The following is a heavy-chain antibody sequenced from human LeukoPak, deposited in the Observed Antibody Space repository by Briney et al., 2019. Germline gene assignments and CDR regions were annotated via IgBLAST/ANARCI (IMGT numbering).Heavy chain of an antibody. CDR1: GCTFSSYW. CDR2: IKEDGSER. CDR3: ASGGRGTYYGSGSYVDF. D-gene: IGHD3-10*01. V-gene: IGHV3-7*01. Sequence: PGGSLRLSCAASGCTFSSYWMSWVRQAPGKGLEWVANIKEDGSERYYVDSVKGRFTISRDNAKNSLYLQMNSLRAEDTAVYYCASGGRGTYYGSGSYVDFWGQGTLVTVSS. J-gene: IGHJ4*02.